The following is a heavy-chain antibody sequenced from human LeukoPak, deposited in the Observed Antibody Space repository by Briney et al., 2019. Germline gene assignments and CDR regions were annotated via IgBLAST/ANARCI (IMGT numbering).Heavy chain of an antibody. CDR1: GGSISSGDYY. CDR3: ARDLVAGDAFDT. J-gene: IGHJ3*02. CDR2: IYYSGST. Sequence: SQTLSLTCTVSGGSISSGDYYWSWIRQPPGKGLEWIGYIYYSGSTYYNPSLKSRVSISVDTSKNQFSLKLSSVTAADTAVYYCARDLVAGDAFDTWGQGTMVTVSS. D-gene: IGHD5-12*01. V-gene: IGHV4-30-4*08.